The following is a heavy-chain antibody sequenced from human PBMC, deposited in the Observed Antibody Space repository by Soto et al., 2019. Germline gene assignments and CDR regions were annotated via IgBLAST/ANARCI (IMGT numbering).Heavy chain of an antibody. CDR2: IYYSGST. CDR3: ARSSGYYYNYFDY. CDR1: GGSISSGDYY. Sequence: QVQLQESGPGLVKPSQTLSLTCTVSGGSISSGDYYWSWIRQPPGKGLEWIGYIYYSGSTYYNPSLKSRVTISIDTSKNQFSLKLSSVTAADTAVYYCARSSGYYYNYFDYWGQGTLVTVSS. J-gene: IGHJ4*02. D-gene: IGHD3-22*01. V-gene: IGHV4-30-4*01.